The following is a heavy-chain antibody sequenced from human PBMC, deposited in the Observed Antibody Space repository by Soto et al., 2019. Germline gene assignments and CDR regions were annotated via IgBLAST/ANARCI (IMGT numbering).Heavy chain of an antibody. J-gene: IGHJ4*02. V-gene: IGHV4-59*01. CDR3: ARHYSSAWYKVDS. CDR2: IYYSGST. D-gene: IGHD6-13*01. CDR1: VDSMSSYY. Sequence: ETLSLTCSVSVDSMSSYYWSWVRQPPGKGLEWIGYIYYSGSTNYNPSLKSRVIISVDTSENQFSLKLSSVTAADTAVYYCARHYSSAWYKVDSWGQGTLVTVSS.